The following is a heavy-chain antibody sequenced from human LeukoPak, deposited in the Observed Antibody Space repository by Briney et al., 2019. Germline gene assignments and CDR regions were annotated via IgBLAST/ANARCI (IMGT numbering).Heavy chain of an antibody. J-gene: IGHJ4*02. CDR1: GGSMNQYY. CDR2: INHSGST. V-gene: IGHV4-34*01. CDR3: TGKYYYDSSGYYYADY. D-gene: IGHD3-22*01. Sequence: PSETLSLTCTVSGGSMNQYYWSWIRQPPGKGLEWIGEINHSGSTNYNPSLKSRLTISLDTSKNQFSLKLSSVTAADTAVYYCTGKYYYDSSGYYYADYWGQGTLVTVSS.